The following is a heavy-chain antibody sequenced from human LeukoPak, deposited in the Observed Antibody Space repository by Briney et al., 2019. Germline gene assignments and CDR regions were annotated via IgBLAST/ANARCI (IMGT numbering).Heavy chain of an antibody. CDR1: GFTLNSFN. CDR2: INNSGDDK. Sequence: GGSLRLSCAASGFTLNSFNMNWVRQAPGKGLEWVSTINNSGDDKYYGDSVKGRFTISRDDAKNLLYLQMNSLSADDTALYFCARRVPVTKGYYYYYMDVWGKGTAVIVSS. V-gene: IGHV3-21*01. D-gene: IGHD2-8*01. J-gene: IGHJ6*03. CDR3: ARRVPVTKGYYYYYMDV.